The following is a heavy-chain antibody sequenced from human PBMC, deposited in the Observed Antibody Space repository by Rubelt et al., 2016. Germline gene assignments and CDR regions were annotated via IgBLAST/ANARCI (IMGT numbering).Heavy chain of an antibody. V-gene: IGHV4-4*02. CDR3: ARGGGYRDYDSMKWFDP. Sequence: VQLQESGPGLVKPSGTLSLTCAVPGGSFSSSNWWSWVRQPPGKGLEWVGEIYYSGITNYKPSLTSRVTISVDKSKNQLSLKLSSGTAAATAVYYCARGGGYRDYDSMKWFDPWGQGTLVTVSS. J-gene: IGHJ5*02. CDR2: IYYSGIT. CDR1: GGSFSSSNW. D-gene: IGHD4-17*01.